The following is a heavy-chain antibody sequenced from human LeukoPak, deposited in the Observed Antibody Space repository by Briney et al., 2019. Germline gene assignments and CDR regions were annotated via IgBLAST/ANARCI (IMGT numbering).Heavy chain of an antibody. J-gene: IGHJ4*02. V-gene: IGHV3-7*01. CDR3: LVTTRSRGFDY. CDR1: GFTFSSYW. Sequence: PGGSLRLSCAASGFTFSSYWMRWVRQAPGKGLEWVANIRQDGSVQNYVDSVKGRFTISRDNPKNSVYLQMSSLRAEDTAVYCCLVTTRSRGFDYWGQGTLVTVSS. CDR2: IRQDGSVQ. D-gene: IGHD1/OR15-1a*01.